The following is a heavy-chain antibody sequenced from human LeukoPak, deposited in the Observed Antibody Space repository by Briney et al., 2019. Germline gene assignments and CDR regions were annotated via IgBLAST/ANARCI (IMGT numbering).Heavy chain of an antibody. Sequence: SETLSLTCAVYGGSFSGYYWSWIRQPPGKGLEWIGYIYHSGSTYYNPSLKSRVTISVDRSKNQFSLKLSSVTAADTAVYYCARGRDIVPLDYWGQGTLVTVSS. CDR2: IYHSGST. J-gene: IGHJ4*02. CDR1: GGSFSGYY. V-gene: IGHV4-34*01. CDR3: ARGRDIVPLDY. D-gene: IGHD2-8*01.